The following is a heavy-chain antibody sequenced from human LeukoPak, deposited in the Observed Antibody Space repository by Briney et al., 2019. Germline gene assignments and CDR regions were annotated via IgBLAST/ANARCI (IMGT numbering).Heavy chain of an antibody. CDR1: GGSFSGYC. CDR3: ARPSSSWYHAFDI. J-gene: IGHJ3*02. CDR2: INHSGST. D-gene: IGHD6-13*01. V-gene: IGHV4-34*01. Sequence: SETLSLTCAVYGGSFSGYCWSWIRQPPGKGLEWIGEINHSGSTNYNPSLKSRVTISVDTSKNQFSLKLSSVTAADTAVYYCARPSSSWYHAFDIWGQGTMVTVSS.